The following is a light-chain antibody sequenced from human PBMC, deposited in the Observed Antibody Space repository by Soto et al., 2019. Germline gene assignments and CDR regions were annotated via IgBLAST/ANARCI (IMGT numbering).Light chain of an antibody. J-gene: IGKJ1*01. Sequence: IVMTQSPATLSVSPGERATLSCRASQSVNSNLAWYQQKPGQAPRILIYDASTRATAIPARFSGSGSGTEFTLTISSMQSEDFAVYYCQQYNNWPRTFGQGTKVEIK. CDR3: QQYNNWPRT. CDR2: DAS. V-gene: IGKV3-15*01. CDR1: QSVNSN.